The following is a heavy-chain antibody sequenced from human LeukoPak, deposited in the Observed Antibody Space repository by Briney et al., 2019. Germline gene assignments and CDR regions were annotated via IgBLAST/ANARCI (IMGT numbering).Heavy chain of an antibody. J-gene: IGHJ4*02. CDR2: ISSSSSTI. CDR1: GFTFSSYS. V-gene: IGHV3-48*01. CDR3: ARVGAYSSSWYGY. D-gene: IGHD6-13*01. Sequence: GGSLRLSCAASGFTFSSYSMNWVPQAPGKGLEWVSYISSSSSTIYYADSVKGRFTISRDNAKNSLYLQMNSLRAEDTAVYFCARVGAYSSSWYGYWGRGTLVTVSS.